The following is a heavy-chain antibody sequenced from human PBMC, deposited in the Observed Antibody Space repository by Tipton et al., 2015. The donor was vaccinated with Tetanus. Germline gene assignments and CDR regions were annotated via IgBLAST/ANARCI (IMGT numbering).Heavy chain of an antibody. CDR1: GFTVSSNY. CDR3: AKDWTRYFDGANSPGLDY. D-gene: IGHD3-9*01. Sequence: QLVQSGGGLIQPGGSLRLSCAASGFTVSSNYMSWVRQAPGKGLEWVSYISSSGSTIYYADSVKGRFTISRDNAKNSLYLQMNSLRAEDTAVYYCAKDWTRYFDGANSPGLDYWGQGTLVTVSS. V-gene: IGHV3-11*01. CDR2: ISSSGSTI. J-gene: IGHJ4*02.